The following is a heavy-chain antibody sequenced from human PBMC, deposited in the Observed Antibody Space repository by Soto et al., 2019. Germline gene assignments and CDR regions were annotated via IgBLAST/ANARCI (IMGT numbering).Heavy chain of an antibody. J-gene: IGHJ4*02. V-gene: IGHV1-46*03. Sequence: ASVRVSCKASGYTFTSYYMHWVRQAPGQGLEWMGIINPSGGSTSYAQKFQGRVTMTRDTSTSTVYMELSSLRSEDTAVYYCAREIAVAAPFDYWGQGTLVTVSS. CDR3: AREIAVAAPFDY. CDR1: GYTFTSYY. D-gene: IGHD6-19*01. CDR2: INPSGGST.